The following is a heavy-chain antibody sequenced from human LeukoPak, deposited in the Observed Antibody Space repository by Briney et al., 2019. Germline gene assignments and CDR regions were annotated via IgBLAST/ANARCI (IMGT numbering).Heavy chain of an antibody. D-gene: IGHD2-2*01. CDR3: AKGCSSTSCPDGHYYGMDV. CDR1: GFTFSSYG. CDR2: IWYDGSNK. V-gene: IGHV3-33*03. Sequence: GGSLRLSCAASGFTFSSYGMHWVRQAPGKGLEWVAVIWYDGSNKYYADSVKGRFTISRDNAKNSLYLEMNSLRTEDTALYYCAKGCSSTSCPDGHYYGMDVWGQGTTVIVSS. J-gene: IGHJ6*02.